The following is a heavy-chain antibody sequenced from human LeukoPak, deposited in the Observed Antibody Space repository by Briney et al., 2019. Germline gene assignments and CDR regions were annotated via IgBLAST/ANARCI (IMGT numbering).Heavy chain of an antibody. Sequence: PGGSLRLSCAVSGFTFTSYWMSWMRQAPGKGLQWVANIKHDGSEQYYVDSVKGRFTISRDNAKNSLYLQMNSLGVEDTAVYYCKSGGAAPGRFDYWGQGVLVTVSS. CDR3: KSGGAAPGRFDY. CDR1: GFTFTSYW. V-gene: IGHV3-7*01. CDR2: IKHDGSEQ. J-gene: IGHJ4*02. D-gene: IGHD6-13*01.